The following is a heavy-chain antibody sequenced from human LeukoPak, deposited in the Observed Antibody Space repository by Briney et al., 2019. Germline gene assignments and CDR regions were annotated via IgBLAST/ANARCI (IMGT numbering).Heavy chain of an antibody. CDR3: AKMPVSTRSKYYFDY. D-gene: IGHD5/OR15-5a*01. Sequence: GGSLRLSCAASGFTFSSYAMSWVRQAPGKGLEWVPAISGSGGSTYYADSVKGRFTISRDNSKNTLYLQMNSLRAEDTAVYYCAKMPVSTRSKYYFDYWGQGTLVTVSS. V-gene: IGHV3-23*01. CDR2: ISGSGGST. CDR1: GFTFSSYA. J-gene: IGHJ4*02.